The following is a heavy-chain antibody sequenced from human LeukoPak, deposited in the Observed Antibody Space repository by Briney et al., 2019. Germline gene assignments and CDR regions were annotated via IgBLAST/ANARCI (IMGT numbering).Heavy chain of an antibody. CDR2: INPSGGST. Sequence: GASVKVSCKASGYTFTSYYMHWVRQAPGQGLEWMGIINPSGGSTNCAQKFQGRITMTRDTSTSTVYMELSSLRSEDTAVYYCARDFREVSSGWSGNLDYWGQGTLVTVSS. CDR1: GYTFTSYY. V-gene: IGHV1-46*01. D-gene: IGHD6-19*01. CDR3: ARDFREVSSGWSGNLDY. J-gene: IGHJ4*02.